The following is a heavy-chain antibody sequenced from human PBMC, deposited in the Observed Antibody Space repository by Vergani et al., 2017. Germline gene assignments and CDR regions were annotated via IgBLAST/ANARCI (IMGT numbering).Heavy chain of an antibody. D-gene: IGHD3-22*01. CDR3: AGPQGTSAYYYGGFDY. CDR1: GFTFSTYA. V-gene: IGHV3-23*01. CDR2: ISSDGGSK. J-gene: IGHJ4*02. Sequence: EVHLLESGGGLVQSGGSLRLSCAASGFTFSTYAMTWVRQAPGKGLEWVSTISSDGGSKYYADSVKGRFTISRDNSKNTLSLQMNSLTAEDTAIYYCAGPQGTSAYYYGGFDYWGQGILVTVSS.